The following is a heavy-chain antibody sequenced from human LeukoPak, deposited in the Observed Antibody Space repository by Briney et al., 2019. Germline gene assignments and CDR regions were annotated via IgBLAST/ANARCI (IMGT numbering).Heavy chain of an antibody. CDR1: GYSFTAYY. CDR3: ATWAGGNEPVASFDY. V-gene: IGHV1-2*02. Sequence: ASVKVSCKPTGYSFTAYYIFWIRQAPGQGIERMGWINLYNGATKYAQRFHSRVTMTRDTSTSTAYMELSRLRSDDAATYYCATWAGGNEPVASFDYWGQGTLVTVSP. CDR2: INLYNGAT. J-gene: IGHJ4*02. D-gene: IGHD1-14*01.